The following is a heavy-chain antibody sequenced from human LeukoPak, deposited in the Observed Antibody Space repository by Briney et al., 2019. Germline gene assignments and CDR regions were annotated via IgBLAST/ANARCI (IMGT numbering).Heavy chain of an antibody. D-gene: IGHD2-15*01. Sequence: SETLSLTCTVSGGSISSSSYYWAWIRQPPGKGLEWIGSIHYSGSTYYNPSLQSRVTISIVTSKNQFSLKMRFVTAADTAVYYCARVRCSGGSCPYYYYYYYYMDVWGKGTTVTVSS. CDR1: GGSISSSSYY. J-gene: IGHJ6*03. CDR3: ARVRCSGGSCPYYYYYYYYMDV. V-gene: IGHV4-39*07. CDR2: IHYSGST.